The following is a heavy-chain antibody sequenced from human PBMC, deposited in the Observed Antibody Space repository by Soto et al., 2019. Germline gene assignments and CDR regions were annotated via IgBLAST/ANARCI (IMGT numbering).Heavy chain of an antibody. V-gene: IGHV4-39*03. CDR3: MNYNSGWKY. D-gene: IGHD5-12*01. CDR1: GVSISSLGYF. CDR2: ISYSGST. J-gene: IGHJ4*02. Sequence: QLPLQESGPGLVQPSETLSLTCTVSGVSISSLGYFWGWIRQPPGKGLEWIGMISYSGSTYYSPSLKRRATIAADTSKNHLSLRLSSVTAADTAVFHCMNYNSGWKYWGQGTVVTVSS.